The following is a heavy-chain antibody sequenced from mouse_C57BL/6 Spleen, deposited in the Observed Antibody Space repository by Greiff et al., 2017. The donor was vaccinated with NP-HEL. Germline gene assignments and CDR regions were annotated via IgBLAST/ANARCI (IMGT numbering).Heavy chain of an antibody. CDR3: ARNDYGSSYFYAMDY. CDR1: GYTFTSYW. CDR2: IHPNSGST. V-gene: IGHV1-64*01. Sequence: VQLQQSGAELVKPGASVKLSCKASGYTFTSYWMHWVKQRPGQGLEWIGMIHPNSGSTNYNEKFKSKATLTVDKSSSTAYMQLSSLTSEDSAVYYCARNDYGSSYFYAMDYWGQGTSVTVSS. D-gene: IGHD1-1*01. J-gene: IGHJ4*01.